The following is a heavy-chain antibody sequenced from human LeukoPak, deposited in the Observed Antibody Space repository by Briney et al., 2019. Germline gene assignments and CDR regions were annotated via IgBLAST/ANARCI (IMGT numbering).Heavy chain of an antibody. D-gene: IGHD4-17*01. J-gene: IGHJ4*01. CDR1: GDSITSYY. Sequence: SETLSLTCTVSGDSITSYYWTWIRQSPEKGLEWIGYIYNYESTKYEPSLKSRVSISEDTAKNQFSLHLNSVTAADTAVYYCARGVGYGDSRHYDHWGHGILVTASS. CDR3: ARGVGYGDSRHYDH. V-gene: IGHV4-59*01. CDR2: IYNYEST.